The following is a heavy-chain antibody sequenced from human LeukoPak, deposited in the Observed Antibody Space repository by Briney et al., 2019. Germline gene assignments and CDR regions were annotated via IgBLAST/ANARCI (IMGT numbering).Heavy chain of an antibody. CDR1: GHSFTSYW. Sequence: GESLKISCKGSGHSFTSYWIGWVHQMPGKGLEWMGIIYPGDSDTRYSPSFQGQVTISADKSISTAYLQWSSLKASDTAMYYCARPSVVGATNAVIDYWGQGTLVTVSS. CDR2: IYPGDSDT. V-gene: IGHV5-51*07. D-gene: IGHD1-26*01. CDR3: ARPSVVGATNAVIDY. J-gene: IGHJ4*02.